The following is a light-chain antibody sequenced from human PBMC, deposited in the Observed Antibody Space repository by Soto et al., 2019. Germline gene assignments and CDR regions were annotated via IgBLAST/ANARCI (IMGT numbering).Light chain of an antibody. CDR3: QQRNNWPWT. CDR2: GAT. Sequence: EIVLTQSPGTLSLSPGERATLSCRPSQSVSSSYLAWYQQKPGQAHRLLTYGATSRDTGIPDRFSGSGSGTDFTLTISSLEPEDFAVYYCQQRNNWPWTFGQGTKVDI. CDR1: QSVSSSY. J-gene: IGKJ1*01. V-gene: IGKV3D-20*02.